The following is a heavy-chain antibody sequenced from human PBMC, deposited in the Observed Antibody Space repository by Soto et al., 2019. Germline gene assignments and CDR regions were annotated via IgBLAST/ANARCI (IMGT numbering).Heavy chain of an antibody. CDR3: AQGTGMTPSPSLY. V-gene: IGHV3-23*01. CDR1: GFTFNTYG. Sequence: EMQLLESGGDLVQPGGSLRLSCVASGFTFNTYGVSWVRQAPGKGLEWVSGFSGSAGKTYYADSVKGRFTLSRDKSETTVYLQMNNLRVEDTATYYCAQGTGMTPSPSLYWGRGTLVTVSS. D-gene: IGHD3-9*01. J-gene: IGHJ4*02. CDR2: FSGSAGKT.